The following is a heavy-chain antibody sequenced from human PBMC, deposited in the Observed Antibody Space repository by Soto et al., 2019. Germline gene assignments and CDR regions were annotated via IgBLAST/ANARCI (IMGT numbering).Heavy chain of an antibody. J-gene: IGHJ5*02. Sequence: QVQLVQSGAEVKKPGASVKVSCKASGYTFTSYAMHWVRQAPGQRLEWMGWINAGNGNTKYSQKFQGRVTITRDTSASTAYMELSSLRSDDTAVYYCARSYDYVWGSYRPDNWFDPWGQGTLVTVSS. V-gene: IGHV1-3*01. CDR3: ARSYDYVWGSYRPDNWFDP. CDR2: INAGNGNT. D-gene: IGHD3-16*02. CDR1: GYTFTSYA.